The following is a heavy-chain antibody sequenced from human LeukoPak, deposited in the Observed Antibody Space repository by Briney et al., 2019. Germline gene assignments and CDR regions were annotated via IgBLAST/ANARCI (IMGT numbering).Heavy chain of an antibody. CDR3: ARDLSYYASSGYPNPPAEYFQH. V-gene: IGHV3-48*01. CDR1: GFAFSSYS. D-gene: IGHD3-22*01. CDR2: ISSSSSTI. J-gene: IGHJ1*01. Sequence: PGGSLRLSCAASGFAFSSYSMNWVRQAPGQGLEWVSYISSSSSTIYYADSVKGRFTISRDNAKNSLYLQMNSLRAEDTAVYYCARDLSYYASSGYPNPPAEYFQHWGQGTLVTVSS.